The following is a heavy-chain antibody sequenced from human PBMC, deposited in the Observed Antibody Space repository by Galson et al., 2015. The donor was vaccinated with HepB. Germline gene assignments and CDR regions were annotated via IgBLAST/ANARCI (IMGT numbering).Heavy chain of an antibody. CDR1: GFTFSSYG. CDR3: ARDGSQWELLRVLDY. Sequence: SLRLSCAASGFTFSSYGMHWVRQAPGKGLEWVAVIWDDGSNKYYADSVKGRFTISRDNSKNTLYLQMNSLRAEDTAVYYCARDGSQWELLRVLDYWGQGTLVTVSS. V-gene: IGHV3-33*01. J-gene: IGHJ4*02. D-gene: IGHD1-26*01. CDR2: IWDDGSNK.